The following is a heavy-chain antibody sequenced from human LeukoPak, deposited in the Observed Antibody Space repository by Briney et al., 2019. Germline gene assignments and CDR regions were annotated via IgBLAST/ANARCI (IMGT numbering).Heavy chain of an antibody. V-gene: IGHV1-46*01. J-gene: IGHJ6*03. CDR2: ISPSGGST. CDR3: ARSITMVRGVFSPYYYYMDV. CDR1: GYTFTSNY. D-gene: IGHD3-10*01. Sequence: GASVKVSCKAFGYTFTSNYMHWVRQAPGQGPEWMGVISPSGGSTTYAQKFQGRVTLTRDMSTSTDYLELSSLRSEDTAVYYCARSITMVRGVFSPYYYYMDVWGKGTTVTISS.